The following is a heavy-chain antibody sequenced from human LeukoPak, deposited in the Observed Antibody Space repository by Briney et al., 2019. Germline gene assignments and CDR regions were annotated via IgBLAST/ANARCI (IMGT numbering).Heavy chain of an antibody. CDR3: ARGLPLLSYYYYGMDV. J-gene: IGHJ6*02. CDR2: INHSGST. CDR1: GGSFSGYY. D-gene: IGHD2-2*01. V-gene: IGHV4-34*01. Sequence: SETLSLTCAVYGGSFSGYYWSWIRQPPGKGLEWIGEINHSGSTNYNPSLKSRVTTSVDTFKNQSSLRLSSVTAADTAVYYCARGLPLLSYYYYGMDVWGQGTTVTVSS.